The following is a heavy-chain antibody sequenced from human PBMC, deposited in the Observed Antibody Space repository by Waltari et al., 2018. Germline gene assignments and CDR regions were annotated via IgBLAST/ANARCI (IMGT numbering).Heavy chain of an antibody. J-gene: IGHJ6*03. CDR1: GFTFSSYA. D-gene: IGHD1-1*01. V-gene: IGHV3-23*04. Sequence: EVQLVESGGGLVQPGGSLRLSCAASGFTFSSYAMSWVRQAPGKGLEWVSAIRGSGSRTYYADAVEGRFTISRDNAKNTLYLQMNSLRAEDTAVYDGAKNPSGTYYYYMDVWGKGTTATVSS. CDR3: AKNPSGTYYYYMDV. CDR2: IRGSGSRT.